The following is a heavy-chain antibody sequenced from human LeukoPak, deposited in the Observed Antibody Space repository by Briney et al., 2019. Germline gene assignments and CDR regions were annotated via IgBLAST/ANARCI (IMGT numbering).Heavy chain of an antibody. Sequence: PGGSLRLSCAASGFTFSSYGMHWVRQAPGKGLEWVAFIRYDGSNEYYADSVKGRFTISRDNAKNSLYLQMNSLRAEDTAVYYCARGRGAVAGAFDIWGQGAMVTVSS. CDR2: IRYDGSNE. J-gene: IGHJ3*02. D-gene: IGHD6-19*01. CDR3: ARGRGAVAGAFDI. CDR1: GFTFSSYG. V-gene: IGHV3-30*02.